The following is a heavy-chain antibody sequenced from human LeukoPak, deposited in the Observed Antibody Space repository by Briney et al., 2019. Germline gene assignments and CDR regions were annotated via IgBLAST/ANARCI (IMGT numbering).Heavy chain of an antibody. CDR1: GYTFTGYY. Sequence: ASVKVSCKASGYTFTGYYMHWVRQAPGQGLEWMGWINPNSGGTNYAQKFQGRVTMTRDTSISTAYMELSRLRSDDTAVYYCARVFGGYSYGELDYWGQGTLVTVSS. J-gene: IGHJ4*02. V-gene: IGHV1-2*02. CDR3: ARVFGGYSYGELDY. D-gene: IGHD5-18*01. CDR2: INPNSGGT.